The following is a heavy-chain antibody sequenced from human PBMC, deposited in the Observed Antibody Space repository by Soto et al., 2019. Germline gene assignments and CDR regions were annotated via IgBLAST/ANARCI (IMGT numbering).Heavy chain of an antibody. V-gene: IGHV1-3*01. CDR2: INAGNGNT. J-gene: IGHJ6*03. CDR3: AIVGGFYGWGRDYYYYYMDV. CDR1: GYTFASYA. D-gene: IGHD3-10*01. Sequence: ASVKVSCKASGYTFASYAMHWVRQAPGQRLEWMGWINAGNGNTKYSQKFQGRVTITRDTSASTAYMELSSLRSEDTAVYYCAIVGGFYGWGRDYYYYYMDVCGKGTTVTVSS.